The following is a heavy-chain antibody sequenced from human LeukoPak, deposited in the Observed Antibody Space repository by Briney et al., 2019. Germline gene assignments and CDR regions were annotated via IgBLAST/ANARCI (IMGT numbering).Heavy chain of an antibody. V-gene: IGHV3-74*01. CDR3: TRSGAGGAFDI. CDR1: GFTLSSEW. D-gene: IGHD3-10*01. Sequence: GGSLRLSCAASGFTLSSEWMHWVRQAPGKGLVWVSRMYSDGGRTNYADSVKGRFTISSDNTENTLYLELSSLRAGDTAVYYCTRSGAGGAFDIWGQGTMVGVSS. CDR2: MYSDGGRT. J-gene: IGHJ3*02.